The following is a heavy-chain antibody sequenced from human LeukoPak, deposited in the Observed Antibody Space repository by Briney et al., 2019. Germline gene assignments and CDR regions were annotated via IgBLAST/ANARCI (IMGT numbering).Heavy chain of an antibody. CDR3: ARVRGVRNWFDP. CDR2: INPYSGGT. J-gene: IGHJ5*02. Sequence: GASVKVSCKASGYTFTGYYMHWVRQAPGQGLEWMGWINPYSGGTNYAQKFQGRVTMTRDTSISTAYMELSRLRSGDTAVYYCARVRGVRNWFDPWGQGTLVTVSS. CDR1: GYTFTGYY. V-gene: IGHV1-2*02.